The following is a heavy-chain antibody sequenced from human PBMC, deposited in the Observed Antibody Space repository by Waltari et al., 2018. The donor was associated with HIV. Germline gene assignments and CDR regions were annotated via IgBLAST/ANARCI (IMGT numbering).Heavy chain of an antibody. V-gene: IGHV1-2*02. D-gene: IGHD1-7*01. J-gene: IGHJ6*02. CDR1: GYTFTGYY. CDR2: INPNSGGT. Sequence: QVQLVQSGVEVKKPGASVKVSCKASGYTFTGYYMHWVRQAPGQGLEWMGWINPNSGGTNYAQKFQGRVTMTRDTSISTAYMELSRLRSDDTAVYYCARDRARTTDYYYYGMDVWGQGTTVTVSS. CDR3: ARDRARTTDYYYYGMDV.